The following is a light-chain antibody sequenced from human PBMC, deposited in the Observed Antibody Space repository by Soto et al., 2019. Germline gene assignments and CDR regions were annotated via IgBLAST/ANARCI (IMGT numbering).Light chain of an antibody. V-gene: IGLV2-23*02. CDR3: CTYIGNDAGV. CDR1: SSDVGTYNH. J-gene: IGLJ3*02. CDR2: EVN. Sequence: QSALTQPASVSGSPGPSITISCTGTSSDVGTYNHVSWYQQHPGTVPKLLIYEVNNRPSGVSNRYSGSKSGNTASLTISGLLGADEADYYCCTYIGNDAGVFGGGTKLT.